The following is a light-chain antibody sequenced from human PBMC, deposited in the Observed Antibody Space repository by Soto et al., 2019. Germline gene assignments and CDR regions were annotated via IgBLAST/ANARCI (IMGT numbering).Light chain of an antibody. CDR1: QTITRW. J-gene: IGKJ1*01. V-gene: IGKV1-5*01. Sequence: DIQITQSPSTPTASVGDRVTITCRASQTITRWMAWYQQKPGKAPKLLIYDASTLESGVPSRFSGSRSGTEFTLTISSLQPDDFATYYCQQYNSYSPWTFGQGTKVDI. CDR2: DAS. CDR3: QQYNSYSPWT.